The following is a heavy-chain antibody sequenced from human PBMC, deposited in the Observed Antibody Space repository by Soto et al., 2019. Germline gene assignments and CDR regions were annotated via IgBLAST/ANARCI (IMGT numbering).Heavy chain of an antibody. CDR1: GYTLTELS. CDR3: ATVFFLPAMTTVIYFDY. J-gene: IGHJ4*02. V-gene: IGHV1-24*01. Sequence: ASVKVSCKVSGYTLTELSMHWVRQAPGKGLEWMGGFDPEDGETIYAQKFQGRVTMTEDTSTDTAYMELSSLRSEDTAVYYCATVFFLPAMTTVIYFDYWGQGTLVTVSS. D-gene: IGHD4-17*01. CDR2: FDPEDGET.